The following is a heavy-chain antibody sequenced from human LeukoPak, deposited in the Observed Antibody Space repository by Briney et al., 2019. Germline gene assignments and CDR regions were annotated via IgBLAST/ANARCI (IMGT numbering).Heavy chain of an antibody. Sequence: SETLSLTCTVSGGSISSYYWSWIRQPPGKGLEWIGYIYTSGSTNYNPSLKSRVTMSVDTSKNQFSLKLSSVTAADTAVYYCARALAVAGPWFDPWGQRTLVTVSS. CDR3: ARALAVAGPWFDP. CDR1: GGSISSYY. D-gene: IGHD6-19*01. J-gene: IGHJ5*02. V-gene: IGHV4-4*08. CDR2: IYTSGST.